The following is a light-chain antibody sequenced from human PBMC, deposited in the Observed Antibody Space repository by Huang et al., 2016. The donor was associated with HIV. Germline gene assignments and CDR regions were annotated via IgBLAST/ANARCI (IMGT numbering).Light chain of an antibody. CDR2: GAA. CDR3: QQYERPPDT. V-gene: IGKV3-20*01. Sequence: EIVLTQSPVTLSLSPGERATLSCRASQSGGIYLAWYQQKPGQAPRLLIYGAATRVTGIPDRFSGGGAGTDFTLSISRLEPEDFAVYYCQQYERPPDTFGPGTKVNIK. CDR1: QSGGIY. J-gene: IGKJ3*01.